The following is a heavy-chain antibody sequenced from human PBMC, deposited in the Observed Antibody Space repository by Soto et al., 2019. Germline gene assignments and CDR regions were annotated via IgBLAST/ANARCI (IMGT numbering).Heavy chain of an antibody. V-gene: IGHV3-30*18. CDR3: AKADGDYGIGY. CDR2: ISYDGSNK. Sequence: VQLVESGGGVVQPGRSLRLSCAASGFTFSSYGMHWVRQAPGKGLEWVAVISYDGSNKYYADSVKGRFTISRDNSKNTLYLQMNSLRAEDTAVYYCAKADGDYGIGYWGQGTLVTVSS. D-gene: IGHD4-17*01. CDR1: GFTFSSYG. J-gene: IGHJ4*02.